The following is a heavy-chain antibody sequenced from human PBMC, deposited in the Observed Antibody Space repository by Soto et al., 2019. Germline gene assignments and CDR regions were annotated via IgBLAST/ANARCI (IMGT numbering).Heavy chain of an antibody. CDR2: VIPIFDTS. CDR3: AKGGVRAIVTTSRKHFDY. V-gene: IGHV1-69*01. CDR1: GDTFSNYA. Sequence: QVQLVQSGAEVKKPGSSVKVSCKASGDTFSNYAINWVRQAPGQGLEWMGAVIPIFDTSIPAQKFQGRVTITADESTYTSYMELSSLRSEDTAVYYCAKGGVRAIVTTSRKHFDYWGQGTLVTVSS. D-gene: IGHD1-26*01. J-gene: IGHJ4*02.